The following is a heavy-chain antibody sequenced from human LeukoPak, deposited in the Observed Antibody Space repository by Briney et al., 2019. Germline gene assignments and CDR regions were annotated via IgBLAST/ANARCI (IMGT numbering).Heavy chain of an antibody. CDR2: INWDGGST. Sequence: GGSLRLSCAASGFTFDDYGMCWVRQVPGRGLEWVSGINWDGGSTGYSDAVKGRFTISRDNARNSLYLQMNSLRVEDTALYYCAGGDRNGWYFDLWGRGTLVTVS. CDR1: GFTFDDYG. V-gene: IGHV3-20*04. CDR3: AGGDRNGWYFDL. J-gene: IGHJ2*01. D-gene: IGHD1-1*01.